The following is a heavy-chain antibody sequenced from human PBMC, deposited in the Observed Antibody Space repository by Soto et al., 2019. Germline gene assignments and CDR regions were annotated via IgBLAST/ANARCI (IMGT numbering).Heavy chain of an antibody. CDR2: FDPEDGET. D-gene: IGHD3-22*01. Sequence: GASVKVSCKVSGYTLTELSMHWVRQAPGKGLEWMGGFDPEDGETICAQRFQGRVTMTEDTSTDTAYMELSSLRSEDTAVYYCATGVPITMIAIPNAFDIWGQGTMVTVSS. J-gene: IGHJ3*02. CDR1: GYTLTELS. CDR3: ATGVPITMIAIPNAFDI. V-gene: IGHV1-24*01.